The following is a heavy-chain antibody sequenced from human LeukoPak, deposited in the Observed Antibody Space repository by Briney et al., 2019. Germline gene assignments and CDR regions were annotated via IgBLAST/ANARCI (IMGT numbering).Heavy chain of an antibody. V-gene: IGHV3-11*06. CDR2: ISSSSSYT. D-gene: IGHD5-12*01. Sequence: PGGSLRLSCAASGFTFSDYYMSWIRQAPGKGLEWVSYISSSSSYTNYADSVKGRFTTSRDNAKNSLYLQMNSLRAEDTAVYYCARVGGYSGYDSPLGIYFDYWGQGTLVTVSS. CDR3: ARVGGYSGYDSPLGIYFDY. CDR1: GFTFSDYY. J-gene: IGHJ4*02.